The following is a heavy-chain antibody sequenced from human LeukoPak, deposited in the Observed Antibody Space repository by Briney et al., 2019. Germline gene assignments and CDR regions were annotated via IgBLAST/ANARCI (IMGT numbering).Heavy chain of an antibody. CDR3: ARLTSSGSYPFDY. CDR2: IYPSDSDT. J-gene: IGHJ4*02. D-gene: IGHD1-26*01. Sequence: GESLKISCKASGYSFTSYWIGWVRQMPGKGLEWMGIIYPSDSDTTYSPSFRGQVTISADKSISTAYLQWSSLRASDTAMYYCARLTSSGSYPFDYWGQGTLVTVSS. CDR1: GYSFTSYW. V-gene: IGHV5-51*01.